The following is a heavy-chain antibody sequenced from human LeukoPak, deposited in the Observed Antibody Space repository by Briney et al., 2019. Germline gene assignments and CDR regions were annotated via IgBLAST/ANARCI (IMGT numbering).Heavy chain of an antibody. J-gene: IGHJ4*02. CDR1: GYTFIGYY. Sequence: ASVKVSCKASGYTFIGYYLHWVRQAPGQGLEWMGWINPHNGDTNYAQKFQGRVTMTRDTSITTAYMELSRLTSDDTAVYYCARGGIAAGDYWGQGTLVTVSS. CDR2: INPHNGDT. V-gene: IGHV1-2*02. D-gene: IGHD6-13*01. CDR3: ARGGIAAGDY.